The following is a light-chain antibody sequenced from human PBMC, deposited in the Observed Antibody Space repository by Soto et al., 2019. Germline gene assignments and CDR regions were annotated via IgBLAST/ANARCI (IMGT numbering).Light chain of an antibody. J-gene: IGKJ1*01. CDR1: QGISNY. CDR2: AAS. Sequence: DLQMTQSPSSLSASVGDRVTITCRASQGISNYLAWYQQKPGKVPKLLIYAASTLQLGVPSRFSGSGSGTYFTLTISSLQPEDVATYYCQKYDSAPQTFGQGTKVEIK. V-gene: IGKV1-27*01. CDR3: QKYDSAPQT.